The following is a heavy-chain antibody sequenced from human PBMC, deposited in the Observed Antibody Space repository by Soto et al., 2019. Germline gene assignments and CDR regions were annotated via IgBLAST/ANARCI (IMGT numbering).Heavy chain of an antibody. D-gene: IGHD3-22*01. CDR1: GYSFTSYW. Sequence: PGESLKISCKGSGYSFTSYWISWVRQMPGKGLEWMGRIDPSDSYTNYSPSFQGHVTISADKSISTAYLQWSSLKASDTAMYYCARRAAQYYYDSSGYRSAFEIWGQGTMVTVSS. CDR3: ARRAAQYYYDSSGYRSAFEI. V-gene: IGHV5-10-1*01. CDR2: IDPSDSYT. J-gene: IGHJ3*02.